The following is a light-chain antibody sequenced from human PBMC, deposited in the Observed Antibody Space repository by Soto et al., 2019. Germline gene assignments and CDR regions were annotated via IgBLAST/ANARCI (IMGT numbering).Light chain of an antibody. CDR2: SND. Sequence: QSVLTQPPSASGTPGQRVTISCSGSSSNIGSNTVNWYQQLPGTAPKLLIYSNDQRPSGVPDRFSGSKSGTSASLAISGLQSEDEADYYCAAWDDGLNLYVFGTGTKLTVL. CDR1: SSNIGSNT. J-gene: IGLJ1*01. V-gene: IGLV1-44*01. CDR3: AAWDDGLNLYV.